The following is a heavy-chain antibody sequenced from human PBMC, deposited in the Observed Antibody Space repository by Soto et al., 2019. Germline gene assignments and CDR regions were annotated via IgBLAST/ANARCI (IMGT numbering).Heavy chain of an antibody. CDR3: ASDGGRNSGGIAY. Sequence: QVQLVQSGAEVKKPGSSVKVSCKASGGTFSSYSINWVRQAPGQGLEWMGEIIPIFGTANYAQKFQGRVTITADESTTTADMELRSLGSEDTARYYCASDGGRNSGGIAYWGQGTLVTVSS. J-gene: IGHJ4*02. CDR2: IIPIFGTA. CDR1: GGTFSSYS. V-gene: IGHV1-69*01. D-gene: IGHD1-26*01.